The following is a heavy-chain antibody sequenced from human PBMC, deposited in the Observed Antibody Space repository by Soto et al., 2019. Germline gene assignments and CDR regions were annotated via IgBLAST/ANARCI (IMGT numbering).Heavy chain of an antibody. D-gene: IGHD3-22*01. J-gene: IGHJ4*02. V-gene: IGHV4-34*01. CDR1: GGSFSGHY. Sequence: PSETLSLTGAVYGGSFSGHYWSWIRQPPGKGLEWIGEINHSGSTNSNPSLKSRVTISVDTSKNQFSRKLSSVTAADTAVYYCARGISMIVEVQRDAPDKYYFDSWGQGTLVSVSS. CDR3: ARGISMIVEVQRDAPDKYYFDS. CDR2: INHSGST.